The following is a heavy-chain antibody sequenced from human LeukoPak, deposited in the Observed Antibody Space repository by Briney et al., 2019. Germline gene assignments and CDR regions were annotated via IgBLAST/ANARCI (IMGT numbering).Heavy chain of an antibody. J-gene: IGHJ4*02. CDR3: ARRRGYYDSSDYYFDY. V-gene: IGHV5-51*01. D-gene: IGHD3-22*01. CDR2: IYPGDSDT. CDR1: GYSFTSYW. Sequence: GESLQISCKGSGYSFTSYWIGWVRQMPEKGLEWMGIIYPGDSDTRYSPSFQGQVTISADKSISTAYLQWSSLKASDTAMYYCARRRGYYDSSDYYFDYWGQGTLVTVSS.